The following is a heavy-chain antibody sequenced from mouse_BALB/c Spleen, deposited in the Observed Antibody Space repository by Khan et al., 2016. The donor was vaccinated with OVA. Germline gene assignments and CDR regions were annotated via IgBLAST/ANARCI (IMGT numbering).Heavy chain of an antibody. CDR3: AREGAYYRSDGWFAY. V-gene: IGHV1-4*01. CDR2: ISPSSGYT. CDR1: GYTFTSYT. Sequence: QVRLQQSGAELARPGASVKMSCKASGYTFTSYTMHWVKQRPGQGLEWIGYISPSSGYTNYNQKFKDKATLTADKSPSTAYMQLRSLKSEDSAVYYGAREGAYYRSDGWFAYWGQGTRVTVAA. D-gene: IGHD2-14*01. J-gene: IGHJ3*01.